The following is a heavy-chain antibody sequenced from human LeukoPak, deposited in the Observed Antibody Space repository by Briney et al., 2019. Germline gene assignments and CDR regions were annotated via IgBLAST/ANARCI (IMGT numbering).Heavy chain of an antibody. CDR3: AKVRGGYFDY. D-gene: IGHD3-10*01. CDR1: GFTFSTYA. Sequence: GGSLRLSCAASGFTFSTYAMTWVRQAPGKGLEWVSAISGSGGSTYYADSVKGRFTISRDNSKNTLYLQMNSLRAEDTAVYYCAKVRGGYFDYWGQGTLVTVSS. V-gene: IGHV3-23*01. J-gene: IGHJ4*02. CDR2: ISGSGGST.